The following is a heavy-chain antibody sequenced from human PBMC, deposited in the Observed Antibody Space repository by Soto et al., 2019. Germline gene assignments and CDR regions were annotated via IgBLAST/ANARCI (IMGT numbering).Heavy chain of an antibody. Sequence: SETRSLTCTVSGGSVSSGSYYWSWIRQPPGKELEWIGYIYYSGSTNYNPSLKSRVTISVDTSKNQFSLKLSSVTAADTAVYYCARDGGTSSIAAPHFDYWGQRTLGTVSS. V-gene: IGHV4-61*01. CDR1: GGSVSSGSYY. CDR2: IYYSGST. J-gene: IGHJ4*02. D-gene: IGHD6-6*01. CDR3: ARDGGTSSIAAPHFDY.